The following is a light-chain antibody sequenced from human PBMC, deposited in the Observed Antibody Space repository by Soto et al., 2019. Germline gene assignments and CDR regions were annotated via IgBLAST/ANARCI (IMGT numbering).Light chain of an antibody. V-gene: IGLV2-14*03. Sequence: QSVLTQPASVSGSPGQSITISCTGTSSDVGDYNYVSWFQQHPGKAPKLMIYDVSSRPSGISNRFSGSKSGNTASLTISGLQAEDEADYYCSSYASSSSLDVFGSGTKVTV. J-gene: IGLJ1*01. CDR2: DVS. CDR3: SSYASSSSLDV. CDR1: SSDVGDYNY.